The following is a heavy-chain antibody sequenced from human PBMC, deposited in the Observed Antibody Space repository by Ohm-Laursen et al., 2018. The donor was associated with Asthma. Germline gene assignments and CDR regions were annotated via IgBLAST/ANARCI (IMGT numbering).Heavy chain of an antibody. D-gene: IGHD2-15*01. V-gene: IGHV3-21*01. CDR2: ISSSSSYI. CDR1: GFTFSSYS. Sequence: SLRLSCSASGFTFSSYSMNWVRQAPGKGLEWVSSISSSSSYIYYADSVKGRFTISRDNAKNSLYLQMNSLRAEDTAVYYCARGLCSGGSCHDYWGQGTLVTVSS. CDR3: ARGLCSGGSCHDY. J-gene: IGHJ4*02.